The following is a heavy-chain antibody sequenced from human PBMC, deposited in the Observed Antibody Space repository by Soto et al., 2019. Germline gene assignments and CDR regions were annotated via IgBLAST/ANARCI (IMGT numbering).Heavy chain of an antibody. CDR1: GGSISSSSYY. V-gene: IGHV4-39*01. CDR3: ARREGHYYYYYMDV. CDR2: IYYSGST. J-gene: IGHJ6*03. Sequence: SETLSLTCTVSGGSISSSSYYWGWIRQPPGKGLEWIGSIYYSGSTYYNPSLKSRVTISVDTSKNQFSLKLSSVTAADTAVYYCARREGHYYYYYMDVWGKGTTVTAP.